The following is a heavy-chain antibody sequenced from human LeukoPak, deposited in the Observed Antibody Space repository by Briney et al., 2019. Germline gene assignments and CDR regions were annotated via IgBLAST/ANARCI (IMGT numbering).Heavy chain of an antibody. CDR1: GFTFSSFA. J-gene: IGHJ4*02. V-gene: IGHV3-23*01. CDR3: AKRTSGSSWYSSDY. Sequence: GGSLRLSCAASGFTFSSFAINWVRQAPGKGLEWVSTMSGDATSTYYADSVKGRFTISRDNSKNTLYLQMNSLRAEDTAVYYCAKRTSGSSWYSSDYWGRGTLVTVSS. CDR2: MSGDATST. D-gene: IGHD6-13*01.